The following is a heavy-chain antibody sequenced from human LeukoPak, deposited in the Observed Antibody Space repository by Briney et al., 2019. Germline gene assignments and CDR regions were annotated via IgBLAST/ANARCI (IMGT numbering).Heavy chain of an antibody. V-gene: IGHV3-30*02. CDR1: GFTFSSYG. CDR3: AKPPGGSGDYFDY. D-gene: IGHD3-10*01. J-gene: IGHJ4*02. CDR2: IRYDGSTK. Sequence: GGSLRLSCAASGFTFSSYGIHWVRQAPGKGLEWVAFIRYDGSTKEYADSVKGRFTISRDNSKNTLYLRMNSLRDEDMAVYYCAKPPGGSGDYFDYWGQGTLVTVSS.